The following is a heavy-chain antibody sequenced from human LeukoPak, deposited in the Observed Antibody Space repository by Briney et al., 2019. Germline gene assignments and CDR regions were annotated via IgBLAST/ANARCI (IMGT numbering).Heavy chain of an antibody. J-gene: IGHJ4*02. V-gene: IGHV4-34*01. CDR1: GGSFSGYY. CDR2: INHSGST. Sequence: PSETLSLTCAVYGGSFSGYYWSWIRQPPGKGLEWIGEINHSGSTNYNPSLKSRVTISVDTSKNQFSLKLSSVTAADTAVYYCALATAGYGSGFDYWGQGTLVTVSS. D-gene: IGHD3-10*01. CDR3: ALATAGYGSGFDY.